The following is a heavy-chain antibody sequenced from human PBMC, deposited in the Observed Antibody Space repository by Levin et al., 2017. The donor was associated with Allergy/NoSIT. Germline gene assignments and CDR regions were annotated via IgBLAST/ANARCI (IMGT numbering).Heavy chain of an antibody. CDR2: IKQDGSEK. Sequence: GGSLRLSCAASGFTFSSYWMSWVRQAPGKGLEWVANIKQDGSEKYYVDSVKGRFTISRDNAKNSLYLQMNSLRAEDTAVYYCAREEGGYEFLDYFDYWGQGTLVTVSS. D-gene: IGHD5-12*01. CDR1: GFTFSSYW. CDR3: AREEGGYEFLDYFDY. J-gene: IGHJ4*02. V-gene: IGHV3-7*01.